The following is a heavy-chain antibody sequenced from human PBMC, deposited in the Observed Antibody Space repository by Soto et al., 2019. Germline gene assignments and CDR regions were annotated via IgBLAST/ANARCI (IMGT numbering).Heavy chain of an antibody. Sequence: EVQLVESGGGLVQPSRSLRLSCAASGFTFDDYAMHWVRQAPGKGLEWVSRISWSSDKIGYADSVKGRFTISRDNAKSSLYLQMNSLRDEDTALYYCVRGNAGDFWGQGTLVTVSS. CDR1: GFTFDDYA. D-gene: IGHD2-8*01. J-gene: IGHJ4*02. V-gene: IGHV3-9*01. CDR3: VRGNAGDF. CDR2: ISWSSDKI.